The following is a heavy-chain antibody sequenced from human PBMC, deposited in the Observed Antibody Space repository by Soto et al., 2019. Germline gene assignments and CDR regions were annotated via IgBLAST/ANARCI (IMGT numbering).Heavy chain of an antibody. Sequence: SETLSLTCTVSGASISSSYWSWIRQSPERGLEWIAYVYHTGATNYNPSLKSRVTISLDTSKGQFSLNLTSLTTADTAVYFCARGGNRYSNVASGVGGFDYWGQGSLVTVSS. J-gene: IGHJ4*02. V-gene: IGHV4-59*01. CDR3: ARGGNRYSNVASGVGGFDY. CDR1: GASISSSY. CDR2: VYHTGAT. D-gene: IGHD5-12*01.